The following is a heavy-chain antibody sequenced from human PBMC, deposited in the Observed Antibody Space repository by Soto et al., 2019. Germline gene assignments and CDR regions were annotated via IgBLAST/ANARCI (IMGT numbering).Heavy chain of an antibody. V-gene: IGHV4-34*01. J-gene: IGHJ4*02. CDR2: INHSGST. CDR3: ARARVYSSGPDY. Sequence: PSETLSLTCAVYGGSFSGYYWSWIRQPPGKGLEWIGEINHSGSTNYNPSLKSRVTISVDTSKNQFSLKLSSVTAADTAVYYCARARVYSSGPDYWGQGILVTVSS. D-gene: IGHD6-19*01. CDR1: GGSFSGYY.